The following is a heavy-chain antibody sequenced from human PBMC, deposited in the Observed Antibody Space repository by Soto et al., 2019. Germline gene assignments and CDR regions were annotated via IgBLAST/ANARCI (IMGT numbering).Heavy chain of an antibody. J-gene: IGHJ6*03. CDR3: ARYHGSGYYYYFMDF. Sequence: ASVKVSCKASGYTFTSYGISWVRQAPGQGLEWMGWISAYNGNTNYAQKLQGRVTMTTDTSTSTAYMELRSLRSDDTAVYYCARYHGSGYYYYFMDFWGKGTTVTVSS. CDR2: ISAYNGNT. CDR1: GYTFTSYG. D-gene: IGHD3-10*01. V-gene: IGHV1-18*01.